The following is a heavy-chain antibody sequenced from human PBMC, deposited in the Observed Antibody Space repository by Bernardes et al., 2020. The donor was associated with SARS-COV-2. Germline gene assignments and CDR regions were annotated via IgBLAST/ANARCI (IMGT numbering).Heavy chain of an antibody. J-gene: IGHJ4*02. D-gene: IGHD5-18*01. Sequence: GGSLRLSCAASGFTFSSYAMSWVRQAPGKGLEWVSAISGSGGSTYYADSVTGRFTISRDNSKNTLYLQMNSLRAEDTAVYYCAKDRTKGSYGQYYFDYWGQGTLVTVSS. CDR1: GFTFSSYA. CDR2: ISGSGGST. V-gene: IGHV3-23*01. CDR3: AKDRTKGSYGQYYFDY.